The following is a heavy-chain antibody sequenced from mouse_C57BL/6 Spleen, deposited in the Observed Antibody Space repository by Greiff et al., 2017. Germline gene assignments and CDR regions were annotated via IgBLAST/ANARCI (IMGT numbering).Heavy chain of an antibody. Sequence: QVQLKQSGAELMKPGASVKLSCKATGYTFTGYWIEWEKQRPGHGLEWIGEIFPGSGSTNYNEKFKGKATFTADTSSNTAYLQLSSLTTEDSAIYYCAGGWLPPYYFDYWGQGTTLTVSS. V-gene: IGHV1-9*01. CDR3: AGGWLPPYYFDY. J-gene: IGHJ2*01. D-gene: IGHD2-2*01. CDR1: GYTFTGYW. CDR2: IFPGSGST.